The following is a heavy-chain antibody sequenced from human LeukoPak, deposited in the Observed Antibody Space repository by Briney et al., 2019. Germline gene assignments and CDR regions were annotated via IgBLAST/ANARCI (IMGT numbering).Heavy chain of an antibody. D-gene: IGHD6-6*01. Sequence: SVKVSCKASGGTFSSYTIGWVRQAPGQGLEWMGRIIPILGIANYAQKFQGRVTITADKSTSTAYMELSSLRSEDTAVYYCARAVYSSSSSYFDYWGQGTLVTVSS. J-gene: IGHJ4*02. V-gene: IGHV1-69*02. CDR2: IIPILGIA. CDR3: ARAVYSSSSSYFDY. CDR1: GGTFSSYT.